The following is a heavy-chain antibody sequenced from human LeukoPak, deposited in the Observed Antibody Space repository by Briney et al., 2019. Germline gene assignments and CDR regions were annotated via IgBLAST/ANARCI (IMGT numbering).Heavy chain of an antibody. V-gene: IGHV4-34*01. D-gene: IGHD2-2*03. CDR2: INHSGST. CDR1: GGSFSGYY. Sequence: SETLSLTCAVYGGSFSGYYWSWIRQPPGKGLEWIGEINHSGSTNYNPSLKSRVTISVDTSKNQFSLKLSSVTAADTAVYYCVDIVVVPAAIIFDYWGQGTQVTVSS. CDR3: VDIVVVPAAIIFDY. J-gene: IGHJ4*02.